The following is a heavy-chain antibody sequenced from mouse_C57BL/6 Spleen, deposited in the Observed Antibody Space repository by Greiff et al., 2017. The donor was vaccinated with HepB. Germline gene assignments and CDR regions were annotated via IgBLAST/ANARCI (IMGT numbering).Heavy chain of an antibody. D-gene: IGHD2-4*01. V-gene: IGHV2-6*01. CDR3: ASRDYDRGAFAY. Sequence: VMLVESGPGLVAPSQSLSITCTVSGFSLTSYGVDWVRQSPGKGLEWLGVIWGVGSTNYNSALKSRLSISKDNSKSQVFLKMNSLQTDDTAMYYCASRDYDRGAFAYWGQGTLVTVSA. J-gene: IGHJ3*01. CDR1: GFSLTSYG. CDR2: IWGVGST.